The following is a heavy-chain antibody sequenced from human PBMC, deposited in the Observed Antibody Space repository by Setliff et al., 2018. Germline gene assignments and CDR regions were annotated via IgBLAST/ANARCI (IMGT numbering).Heavy chain of an antibody. J-gene: IGHJ4*02. CDR1: GFTFSSYS. Sequence: PGGSLRLSCAASGFTFSSYSMNWVRKAPGKGLEWVANIKEDGSQRNYVDAVRGRFTVSRDNARNFLYLQMNSLRVDDTAVYYCSSYLVSWGQGALVTVSS. CDR2: IKEDGSQR. V-gene: IGHV3-7*01. CDR3: SSYLVS. D-gene: IGHD2-21*01.